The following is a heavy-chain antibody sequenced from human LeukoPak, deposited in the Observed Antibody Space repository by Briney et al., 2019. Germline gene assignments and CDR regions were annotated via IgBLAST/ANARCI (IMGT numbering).Heavy chain of an antibody. CDR2: IYYSGST. D-gene: IGHD6-13*01. V-gene: IGHV4-59*01. CDR1: GGSISSYY. Sequence: SETLSLTCTVSGGSISSYYWSWIRQPPGKGLEWIGYIYYSGSTNYNPSLKSRVTISVGTSKNQFSLKLSSVTAADTAVYYCARYSSSWYLGSYFDYWGQGTLVTVSS. J-gene: IGHJ4*02. CDR3: ARYSSSWYLGSYFDY.